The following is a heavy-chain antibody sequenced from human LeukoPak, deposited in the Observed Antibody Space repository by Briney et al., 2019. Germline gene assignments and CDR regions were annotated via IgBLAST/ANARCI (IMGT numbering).Heavy chain of an antibody. CDR2: ISYSGST. Sequence: SETLSLTCTVSGGSISTGSYYWGWIRQPPGKGPEWIGSISYSGSTYYNPSLESRVSISEDTSKSQFSLELSSVTAADTAVYYCARAGYGDYPGYYFDYWGQGTLVTVSS. CDR1: GGSISTGSYY. CDR3: ARAGYGDYPGYYFDY. J-gene: IGHJ4*02. V-gene: IGHV4-39*07. D-gene: IGHD4-17*01.